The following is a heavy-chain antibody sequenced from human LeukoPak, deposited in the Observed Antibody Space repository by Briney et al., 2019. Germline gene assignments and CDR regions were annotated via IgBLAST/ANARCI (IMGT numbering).Heavy chain of an antibody. CDR3: ARVLERHFDY. V-gene: IGHV1-2*02. Sequence: GASVKVSCKASGYTFTGYYIHWVRQAPGQGLEWMGWINPNSGGTNYAQKFQGRVTMTRDTSISIAYMELSRLRSDDTAVYYCARVLERHFDYWGQGTPVTVFS. J-gene: IGHJ4*02. CDR1: GYTFTGYY. CDR2: INPNSGGT. D-gene: IGHD1-1*01.